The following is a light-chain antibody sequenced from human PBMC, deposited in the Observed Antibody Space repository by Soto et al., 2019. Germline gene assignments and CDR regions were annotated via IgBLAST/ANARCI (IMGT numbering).Light chain of an antibody. J-gene: IGKJ1*01. CDR1: QGIRNE. Sequence: AIQMTQSPSSVSASVGDRDTNTCRASQGIRNELGWYQQKPGKAPKLLIYSASSLQSGVPSRFSGSGSGTDFILTIIGLQPEDSATYFCLQDFTYPRTFGQGTKVDIK. V-gene: IGKV1-6*01. CDR3: LQDFTYPRT. CDR2: SAS.